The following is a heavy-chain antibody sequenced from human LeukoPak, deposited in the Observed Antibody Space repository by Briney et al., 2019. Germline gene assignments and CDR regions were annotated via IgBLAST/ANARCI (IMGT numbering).Heavy chain of an antibody. CDR1: GFTFSNAW. Sequence: GGSLRLSCAASGFTFSNAWMSWVRQAPGQGLEWVARIKTKTDGETTDYAAPVKGRFTISRDDSKNTLYLQMNSLKTEDTAVYYCTTDYYDYVWGSYRPDDWGQGTLVTVSS. CDR3: TTDYYDYVWGSYRPDD. CDR2: IKTKTDGETT. J-gene: IGHJ4*02. D-gene: IGHD3-16*02. V-gene: IGHV3-15*01.